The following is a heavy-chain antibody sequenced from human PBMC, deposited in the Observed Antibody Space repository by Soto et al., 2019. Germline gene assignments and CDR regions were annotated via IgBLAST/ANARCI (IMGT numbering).Heavy chain of an antibody. CDR1: GFTFSSYW. CDR2: IKQDGSEK. V-gene: IGHV3-7*05. CDR3: ARYYDFWCGYYTPRYYGMDV. Sequence: GGSLRLSCAASGFTFSSYWMSWVRQAPGKGLEWVANIKQDGSEKYYVDSVKGRFTISRDNAKNSLYLQMNSLRAEDTAVYYCARYYDFWCGYYTPRYYGMDVWGQGTTVTVSS. J-gene: IGHJ6*02. D-gene: IGHD3-3*01.